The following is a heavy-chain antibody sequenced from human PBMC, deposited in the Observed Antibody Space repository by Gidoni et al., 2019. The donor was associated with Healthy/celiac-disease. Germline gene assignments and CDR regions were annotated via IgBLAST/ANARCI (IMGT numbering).Heavy chain of an antibody. D-gene: IGHD1-26*01. V-gene: IGHV4-39*01. CDR1: GGSISSSSYY. Sequence: QLQLQESGPGLVKPSETLSLTCTVSGGSISSSSYYWGWIRQPPGKGLEWIGSIYYIVSTYYNPSLKSRVTISVDTSKNQFSLKLSSVTAADTAVYYCARLHGGATPFWGQGTLVTVSS. CDR3: ARLHGGATPF. J-gene: IGHJ4*02. CDR2: IYYIVST.